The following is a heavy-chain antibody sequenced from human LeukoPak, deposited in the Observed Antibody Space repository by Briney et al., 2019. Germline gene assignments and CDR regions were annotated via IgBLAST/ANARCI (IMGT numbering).Heavy chain of an antibody. CDR3: ARHVGMVRRGHRSNWFDP. CDR2: IYYSGST. J-gene: IGHJ5*02. D-gene: IGHD2-8*01. V-gene: IGHV4-31*03. CDR1: GGSISSGGYY. Sequence: SETLSLTCTVSGGSISSGGYYWSWIRQHPGQGLEWIGYIYYSGSTYYNPSLKSRVTISVDTSKNQFSLKLSSVTAADTAVHYCARHVGMVRRGHRSNWFDPWGQGTLVTVSS.